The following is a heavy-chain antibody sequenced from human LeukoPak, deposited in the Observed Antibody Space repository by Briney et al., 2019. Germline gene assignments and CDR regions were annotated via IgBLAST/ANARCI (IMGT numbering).Heavy chain of an antibody. CDR1: GGSISSYF. J-gene: IGHJ4*02. V-gene: IGHV4-59*08. CDR3: ARHREDWGFDS. CDR2: IYYSGST. D-gene: IGHD7-27*01. Sequence: SETLSLTCTVSGGSISSYFWNRIRQPPGTGLEWIGYIYYSGSTNYNPSLNSRVTISVDTSKNQFSLKLSSVTAADTAVYYCARHREDWGFDSWGQGTLVTVSS.